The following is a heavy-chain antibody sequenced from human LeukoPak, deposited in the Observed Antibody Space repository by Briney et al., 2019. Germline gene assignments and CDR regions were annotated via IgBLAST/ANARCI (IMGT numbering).Heavy chain of an antibody. CDR3: ARVRYNWNDVVDY. CDR2: INPNSGGT. Sequence: ASVKVSCKASGYTFTGHYMHWVRQAPGQGLEWMGWINPNSGGTNYAQKFQGRVTMTRDTSISTAYMELSRLRSDDTAVYYCARVRYNWNDVVDYWGQGTLVTVSS. V-gene: IGHV1-2*02. J-gene: IGHJ4*02. CDR1: GYTFTGHY. D-gene: IGHD1-1*01.